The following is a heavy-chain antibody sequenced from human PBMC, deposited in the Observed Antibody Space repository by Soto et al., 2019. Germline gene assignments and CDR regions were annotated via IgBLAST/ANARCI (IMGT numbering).Heavy chain of an antibody. D-gene: IGHD3-10*01. V-gene: IGHV4-61*05. CDR1: GGSISSTSYH. CDR2: IYYSGST. Sequence: QLQLQESGPGLVKPSETLSLTCTVSGGSISSTSYHWGWIRQPPGKGLEWIGYIYYSGSTNYNPSLKSRVTISVDTSKNQFSLKLSSVTAADTAVYYCAREIRGVMSYWGQGTLVTVSS. CDR3: AREIRGVMSY. J-gene: IGHJ4*02.